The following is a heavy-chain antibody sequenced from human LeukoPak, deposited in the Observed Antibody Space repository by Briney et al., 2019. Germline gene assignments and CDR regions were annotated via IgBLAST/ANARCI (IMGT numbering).Heavy chain of an antibody. J-gene: IGHJ6*03. Sequence: SKTLSLTCTVSGGSISSYYWSWIRQPPGKGLEWIGYIYTSGSTNYNPSLKSRVTISVDTSKNQFSLKLSSVTAADTAVYYCAREVPGGYTDVWGKGTTVTVSS. CDR2: IYTSGST. D-gene: IGHD3-10*01. V-gene: IGHV4-4*09. CDR3: AREVPGGYTDV. CDR1: GGSISSYY.